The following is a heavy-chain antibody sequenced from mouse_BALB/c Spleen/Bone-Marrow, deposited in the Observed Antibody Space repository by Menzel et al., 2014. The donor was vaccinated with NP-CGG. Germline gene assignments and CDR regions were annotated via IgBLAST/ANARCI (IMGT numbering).Heavy chain of an antibody. Sequence: EVKLVESGGGLVKPGGSLKLSCAASGFIFSYYAMSWVRQSPEKRLEWVAEISSGGSYTYYPDTVTGRFTISRDNAKNTLYLEMSSLRSEDTAMYYRTRDRGDYWGQGTSVTVSS. D-gene: IGHD3-1*01. J-gene: IGHJ4*01. CDR2: ISSGGSYT. V-gene: IGHV5-9-4*01. CDR1: GFIFSYYA. CDR3: TRDRGDY.